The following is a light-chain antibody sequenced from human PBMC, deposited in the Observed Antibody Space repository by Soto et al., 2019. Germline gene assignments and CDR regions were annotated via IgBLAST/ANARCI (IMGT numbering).Light chain of an antibody. CDR1: KSVSSS. CDR2: RPS. Sequence: EIVLTQSPATLSVSPGERVTLSCRASKSVSSSLAWYQQKPGQAPRLLMQRPSARAPGIPARFSGSGSGTAFTLPIGSLQSEDSAVYYCQQYNNWPPLTFGGGTKVEIK. CDR3: QQYNNWPPLT. J-gene: IGKJ4*01. V-gene: IGKV3D-15*01.